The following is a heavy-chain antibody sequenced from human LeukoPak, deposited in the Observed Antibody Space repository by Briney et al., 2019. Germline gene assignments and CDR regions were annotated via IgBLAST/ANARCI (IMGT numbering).Heavy chain of an antibody. CDR1: GFIFNNYA. V-gene: IGHV3-9*01. J-gene: IGHJ4*02. D-gene: IGHD6-19*01. CDR3: AKDNRRHYTSGPNPDSLH. Sequence: GGSLRLSCAGSGFIFNNYAMHWVRQPPGRGLEWVSGISWNSGSIDYADSVKGRFTISRDNAKNSLYLQMNSLRVEDTAFYYCAKDNRRHYTSGPNPDSLHWGQGALVTVSS. CDR2: ISWNSGSI.